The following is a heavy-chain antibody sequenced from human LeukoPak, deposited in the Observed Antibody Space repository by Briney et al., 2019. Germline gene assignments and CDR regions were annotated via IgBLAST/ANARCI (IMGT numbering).Heavy chain of an antibody. V-gene: IGHV1-2*02. CDR1: GYTFTGYY. Sequence: ASVKVSCKTSGYTFTGYYMHWVRQAPGQGLEWMGWINPNSGGTNYAQKFQGRVTMTEDTSTDTAYMELSSLRSEDTAVYYCATETGSGSIRWFDPWGQGTLVTVSS. J-gene: IGHJ5*02. D-gene: IGHD3-10*01. CDR3: ATETGSGSIRWFDP. CDR2: INPNSGGT.